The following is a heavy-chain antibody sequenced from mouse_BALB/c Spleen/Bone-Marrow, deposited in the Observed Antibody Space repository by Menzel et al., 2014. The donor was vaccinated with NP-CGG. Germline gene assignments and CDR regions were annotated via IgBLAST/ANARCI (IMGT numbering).Heavy chain of an antibody. Sequence: EVMLVESGAELVKPGASVKLSCTASGFNIKDTYIHWVKQRPEQGLEWIGRIDPANGNTKYDPKFQGKATITADTSSNTAYLQLSSLTSEDTAVYYCAEITTAAYYVMDYWGQGTSVTVSS. J-gene: IGHJ4*01. CDR2: IDPANGNT. D-gene: IGHD1-2*01. CDR3: AEITTAAYYVMDY. V-gene: IGHV14-3*02. CDR1: GFNIKDTY.